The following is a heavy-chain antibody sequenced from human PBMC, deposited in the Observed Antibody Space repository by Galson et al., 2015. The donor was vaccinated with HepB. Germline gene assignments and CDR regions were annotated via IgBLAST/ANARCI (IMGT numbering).Heavy chain of an antibody. Sequence: SLRLSCAASGFTFGSYSMNWVRQAPGKGLEWVSSISSSSSYIYYADSVKGRFTISRDNAKNSLYLQMNSLRAEDTAVYYCARVKRGGTRSYFDYWGQGTLVTVSS. V-gene: IGHV3-21*01. D-gene: IGHD1-14*01. CDR2: ISSSSSYI. J-gene: IGHJ4*02. CDR1: GFTFGSYS. CDR3: ARVKRGGTRSYFDY.